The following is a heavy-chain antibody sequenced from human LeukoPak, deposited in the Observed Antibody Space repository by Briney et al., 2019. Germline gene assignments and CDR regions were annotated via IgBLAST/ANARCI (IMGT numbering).Heavy chain of an antibody. D-gene: IGHD1-26*01. CDR2: INGDGGST. CDR1: GFTFDDYV. J-gene: IGHJ5*02. Sequence: GGSLRLSCAASGFTFDDYVMHWVRQGPGKGLEWVSLINGDGGSTYYADSVKGRFTISRDNSKNSLYLEMNSLRTEDTAFYYCAKGDRSGSYYNYFDPWGQGTLVTVSS. V-gene: IGHV3-43*02. CDR3: AKGDRSGSYYNYFDP.